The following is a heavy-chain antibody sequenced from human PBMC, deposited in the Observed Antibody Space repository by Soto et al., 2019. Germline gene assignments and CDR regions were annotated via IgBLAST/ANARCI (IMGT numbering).Heavy chain of an antibody. CDR1: GGSISSGGYY. V-gene: IGHV4-31*03. J-gene: IGHJ3*02. CDR2: IYYSGST. Sequence: SETLSLTCTVSGGSISSGGYYWSWIRQHPGKGLERIGYIYYSGSTYYNPSLKSRVTISVDTSKNQFSLKLSSVTAADTAVYYCARGLIKDSSCYVPQDAFDIWGQGTMVTVSS. D-gene: IGHD3-22*01. CDR3: ARGLIKDSSCYVPQDAFDI.